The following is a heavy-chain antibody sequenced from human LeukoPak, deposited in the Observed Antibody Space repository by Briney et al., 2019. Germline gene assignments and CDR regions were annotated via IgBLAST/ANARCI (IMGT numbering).Heavy chain of an antibody. CDR1: GGSISSYY. CDR3: ARARNVNSSGWYEGGNWFDP. J-gene: IGHJ5*02. CDR2: IYYSGST. D-gene: IGHD6-19*01. Sequence: PSETLSLTCTVSGGSISSYYWSWIRQPPGKGLEWIGYIYYSGSTNYNPSLKSRVTISVDTSKNQFSLKLSSVTAADTAVYYCARARNVNSSGWYEGGNWFDPWGQGTLVTVSS. V-gene: IGHV4-59*01.